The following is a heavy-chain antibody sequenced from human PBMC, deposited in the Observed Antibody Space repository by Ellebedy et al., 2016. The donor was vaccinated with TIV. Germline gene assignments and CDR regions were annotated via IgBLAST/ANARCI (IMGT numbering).Heavy chain of an antibody. D-gene: IGHD6-19*01. Sequence: GESLKISXAASGFTFSSYAMSWVRQAPGKGLEWVAVISYDGSNKYYADSVKGRFTISRDNSKNTLYLQMNSLRAEDTALYYCAGESSGWADAFDIWGQGTLVTVSS. CDR1: GFTFSSYA. V-gene: IGHV3-30-3*01. J-gene: IGHJ3*02. CDR3: AGESSGWADAFDI. CDR2: ISYDGSNK.